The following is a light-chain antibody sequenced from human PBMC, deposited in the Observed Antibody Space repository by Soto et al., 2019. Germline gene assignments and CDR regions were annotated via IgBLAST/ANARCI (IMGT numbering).Light chain of an antibody. Sequence: EIVLTQSPGTLSLSPGERATLSCRASQSVLSNYLAWYQQKPGQAPRLLIYGTSSRATGIPDRFSGSGSGTDFTLTISRLEPEDFALYYCQQYGSSRWTFGQGTKVEIK. J-gene: IGKJ1*01. CDR1: QSVLSNY. V-gene: IGKV3-20*01. CDR2: GTS. CDR3: QQYGSSRWT.